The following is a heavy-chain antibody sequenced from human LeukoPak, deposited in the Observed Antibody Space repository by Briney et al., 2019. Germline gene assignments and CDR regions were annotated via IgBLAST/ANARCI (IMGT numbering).Heavy chain of an antibody. CDR3: ARDHSSSDGMDV. Sequence: GGSLRLSCAASGFTFSSYGMHWVRQAPGKGLEGVAVIWYDGSNKYYADSVKGRFTISRDNSKNTLYLQMNSLRAEDTAVYYCARDHSSSDGMDVWGQGTTVTVSS. D-gene: IGHD6-6*01. V-gene: IGHV3-33*01. J-gene: IGHJ6*02. CDR2: IWYDGSNK. CDR1: GFTFSSYG.